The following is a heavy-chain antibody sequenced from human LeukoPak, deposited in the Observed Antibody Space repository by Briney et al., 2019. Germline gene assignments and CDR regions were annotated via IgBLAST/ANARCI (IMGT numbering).Heavy chain of an antibody. Sequence: SETLSLTCTVSGGSISGYFWSWIRQPPGKGLEWLGYIYYSGSSNYNPSLKSRVTISGDTSKNQLSLKLSSVTAADTAVYYCAKGGPEASAGLSWFDPWGQGTLVTVSS. CDR1: GGSISGYF. V-gene: IGHV4-59*01. J-gene: IGHJ5*02. CDR3: AKGGPEASAGLSWFDP. D-gene: IGHD1-14*01. CDR2: IYYSGSS.